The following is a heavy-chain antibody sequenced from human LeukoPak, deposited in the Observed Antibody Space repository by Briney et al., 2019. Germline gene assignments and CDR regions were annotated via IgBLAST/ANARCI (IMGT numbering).Heavy chain of an antibody. Sequence: ASVKVSCKVSGYTLTELSMHWVRQAPGKGLEWMGGFDPEDGETIYAQKFQGRVTMTEGTSTDTAYMELSSLRSEDTAVYYCATGGYSGYYCYWGQGTLVTVSS. CDR2: FDPEDGET. CDR3: ATGGYSGYYCY. D-gene: IGHD5-12*01. J-gene: IGHJ4*02. V-gene: IGHV1-24*01. CDR1: GYTLTELS.